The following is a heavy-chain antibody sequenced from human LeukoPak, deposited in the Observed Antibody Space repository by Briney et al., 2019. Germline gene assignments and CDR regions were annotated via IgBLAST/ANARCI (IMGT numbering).Heavy chain of an antibody. J-gene: IGHJ6*03. CDR1: GGSFSGCY. V-gene: IGHV4-34*01. Sequence: SETLSLTCAVYGGSFSGCYWSWIRQPPGKGLEWIGEINHSGSTNYNPSLKSRVTISVDTSKNQFSLKLSSVTAADTAVYYCARLRHYSSSCFFDYYYYMDVWGKGTTVTVSS. CDR3: ARLRHYSSSCFFDYYYYMDV. CDR2: INHSGST. D-gene: IGHD6-6*01.